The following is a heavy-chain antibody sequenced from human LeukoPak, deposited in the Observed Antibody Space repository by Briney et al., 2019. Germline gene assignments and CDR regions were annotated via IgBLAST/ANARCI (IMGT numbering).Heavy chain of an antibody. CDR3: ARDYNFSAFDL. CDR2: INHSGST. CDR1: GGSFSGYY. V-gene: IGHV4-34*01. Sequence: SETLSLTCAVYGGSFSGYYWSWIRQPPGKGLEWIGEINHSGSTNYNPSLKSRVTISLDTSKYEFYLTLTSVTAADTAIYYCARDYNFSAFDLWGQGTMVAVSS. D-gene: IGHD1-20*01. J-gene: IGHJ3*01.